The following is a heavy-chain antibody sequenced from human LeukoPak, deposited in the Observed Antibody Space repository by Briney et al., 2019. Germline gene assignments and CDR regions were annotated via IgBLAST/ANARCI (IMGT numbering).Heavy chain of an antibody. J-gene: IGHJ5*02. Sequence: ASVKVSCKASGYTFTSYDINWVRQATGQGLEWMGWMNPNNGNTGYAQKFQGRVTMTRNTSISTAYMELSSLRSEDTAVYYCARAPIGGYCSSTSCPKNWFDPWGQGTLVTVSS. CDR3: ARAPIGGYCSSTSCPKNWFDP. V-gene: IGHV1-8*01. CDR1: GYTFTSYD. D-gene: IGHD2-2*01. CDR2: MNPNNGNT.